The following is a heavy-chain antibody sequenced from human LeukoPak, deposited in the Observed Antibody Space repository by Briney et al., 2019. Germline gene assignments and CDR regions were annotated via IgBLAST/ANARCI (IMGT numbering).Heavy chain of an antibody. V-gene: IGHV3-33*01. J-gene: IGHJ6*02. D-gene: IGHD3-22*01. Sequence: PGGSLRLSCAASGFTFSSYGMHWVRQAPGKGLEWVAVIWYDGSNKYYADSVKGRLTISRDNSKNTLYLQMNSLRAEDTAVYYCARDSIHYYDSSYGMDVWGQGTTVTVSS. CDR1: GFTFSSYG. CDR3: ARDSIHYYDSSYGMDV. CDR2: IWYDGSNK.